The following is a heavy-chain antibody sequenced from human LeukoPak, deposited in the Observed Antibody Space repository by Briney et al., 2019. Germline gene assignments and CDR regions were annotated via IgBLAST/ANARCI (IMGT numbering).Heavy chain of an antibody. CDR3: ARPNIVGGLDY. J-gene: IGHJ4*02. Sequence: GGSLRLSCAAFGFTFSSYGMHWVRQAPGKGLEWVAFIRYDGRNKYYADSVKGRFTISRDNSKNTLYLQMNSLRAEDTAVYYCARPNIVGGLDYWGQGTLVTVSS. CDR1: GFTFSSYG. D-gene: IGHD1-26*01. V-gene: IGHV3-30*02. CDR2: IRYDGRNK.